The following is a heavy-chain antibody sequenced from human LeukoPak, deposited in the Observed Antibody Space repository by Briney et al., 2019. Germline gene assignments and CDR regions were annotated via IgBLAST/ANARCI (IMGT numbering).Heavy chain of an antibody. D-gene: IGHD4-17*01. V-gene: IGHV4-61*01. CDR1: GDSVSSGSYY. Sequence: KTSETLSLTCTVSGDSVSSGSYYWSWIRQPPGKGLEWIGYIYYSGSTNYNPSLRSRVTISVDTSKNQFSLKLSSVTAADTALYYCARYDYGDCWFAPWGQGTLVTVSS. J-gene: IGHJ5*02. CDR3: ARYDYGDCWFAP. CDR2: IYYSGST.